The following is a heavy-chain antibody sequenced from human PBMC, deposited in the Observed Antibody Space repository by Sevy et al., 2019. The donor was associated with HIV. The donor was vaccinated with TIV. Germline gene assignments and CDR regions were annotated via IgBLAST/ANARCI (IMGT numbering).Heavy chain of an antibody. CDR1: GFTFSDYY. V-gene: IGHV3-11*06. D-gene: IGHD3-10*01. CDR2: ISSSSSYT. CDR3: ARDWDGSGSYYGNWFDP. Sequence: GGSLRLSCAASGFTFSDYYMSWIRQAPGKGLEWVSYISSSSSYTNYAHSVKGRFTISRDNAKNSLYLQMNSLRAEDTAVYYCARDWDGSGSYYGNWFDPWGQGTLVTVSS. J-gene: IGHJ5*02.